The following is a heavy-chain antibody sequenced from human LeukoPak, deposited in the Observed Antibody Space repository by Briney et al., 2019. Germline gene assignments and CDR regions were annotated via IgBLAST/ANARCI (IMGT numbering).Heavy chain of an antibody. CDR1: GGTFSSYA. CDR3: ATEAEQWLAKGFDP. D-gene: IGHD6-19*01. V-gene: IGHV1-69*04. CDR2: IIPILGIA. J-gene: IGHJ5*02. Sequence: ASVKVSCKASGGTFSSYAISWVRQAPGQGLEWMGRIIPILGIANCAQKFQGRVTITADKSTSTAYMELSSLRSEDTAVYYCATEAEQWLAKGFDPWGQGTLVTVSS.